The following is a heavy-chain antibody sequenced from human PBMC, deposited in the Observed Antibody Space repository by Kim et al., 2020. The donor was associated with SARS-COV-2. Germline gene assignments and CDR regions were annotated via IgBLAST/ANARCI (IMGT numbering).Heavy chain of an antibody. Sequence: GGSLRLSCAASGFTFSSHWMSWVRQAPGKGLEWVASIKQDGSEKYYVDSVKGRFTISRDNAKNSLFLQMNSLRAEDTAVYYCARDRGITIFGVVINWGQGTLVTVSS. V-gene: IGHV3-7*01. CDR1: GFTFSSHW. D-gene: IGHD3-3*01. CDR3: ARDRGITIFGVVIN. CDR2: IKQDGSEK. J-gene: IGHJ4*02.